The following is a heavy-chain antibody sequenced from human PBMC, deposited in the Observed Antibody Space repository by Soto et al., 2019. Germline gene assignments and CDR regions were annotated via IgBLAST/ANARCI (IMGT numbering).Heavy chain of an antibody. Sequence: EVQLVESGGGFVQPGGSLRLSCAASGFTFSSYSMNWVRQAPGKWLEWVSYISSSSSTIYYADSGKGRFTISSDNAKNSPYLQMNSLRAEDTAVYYRARDRSYYAIMTGEYYYYCGMDVWGQGTTVTVSS. CDR1: GFTFSSYS. J-gene: IGHJ6*02. V-gene: IGHV3-48*01. CDR3: ARDRSYYAIMTGEYYYYCGMDV. D-gene: IGHD3-9*01. CDR2: ISSSSSTI.